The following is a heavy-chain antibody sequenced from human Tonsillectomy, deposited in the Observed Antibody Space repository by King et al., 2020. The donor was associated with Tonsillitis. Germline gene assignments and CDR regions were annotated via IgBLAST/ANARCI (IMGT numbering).Heavy chain of an antibody. D-gene: IGHD1-20*01. Sequence: VQLVESGGGLVQPGGSLRLSCVASGFTFSTYSMNWVRQAPGKGLEWVSYISVSPSPITYADSVKGRFTISRDNAKNSLYLQMNSLRAEDTAVYYCARDHNWAFDYWGQGLLVTVSS. CDR1: GFTFSTYS. CDR2: ISVSPSPI. J-gene: IGHJ4*02. V-gene: IGHV3-48*01. CDR3: ARDHNWAFDY.